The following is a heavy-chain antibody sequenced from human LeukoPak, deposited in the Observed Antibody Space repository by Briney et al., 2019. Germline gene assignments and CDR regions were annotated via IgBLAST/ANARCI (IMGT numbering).Heavy chain of an antibody. CDR3: TRVLRGYGGYYFDY. D-gene: IGHD4-23*01. CDR1: GFTFGDYA. Sequence: GGSLRLSCTAYGFTFGDYAMSWFRQAPGKGLEWVGFIRSKAYGGTTEYAASVKGRFTISRDDSKSIAYLQMNSLKTEDTAVYYCTRVLRGYGGYYFDYWGQGTLVTVSS. V-gene: IGHV3-49*03. CDR2: IRSKAYGGTT. J-gene: IGHJ4*02.